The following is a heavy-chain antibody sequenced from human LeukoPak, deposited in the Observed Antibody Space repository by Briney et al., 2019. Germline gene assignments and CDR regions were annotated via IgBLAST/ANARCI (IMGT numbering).Heavy chain of an antibody. CDR1: GYTFTSYY. V-gene: IGHV1-46*04. D-gene: IGHD4-11*01. CDR3: ARGSTIVGPPDY. J-gene: IGHJ4*02. CDR2: INPRGGST. Sequence: ASVKVSCKASGYTFTSYYMHRVRQAPGQGLEWMGIINPRGGSTTYAQKLQGAVTMTRDTSTGTVYMELSSLNSEDTAVYFCARGSTIVGPPDYWGQGTLVTVSS.